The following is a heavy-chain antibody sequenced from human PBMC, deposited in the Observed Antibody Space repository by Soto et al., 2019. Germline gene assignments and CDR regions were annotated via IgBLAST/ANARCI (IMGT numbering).Heavy chain of an antibody. CDR1: GGSISSYY. J-gene: IGHJ6*02. V-gene: IGHV4-59*08. CDR2: IYYSGST. Sequence: QVQLQESGPGLVKPSETLSLTCTVSGGSISSYYWSWIRQPPGKGLEWIGYIYYSGSTNYNPSLKSRVTISVHTSKNQFSLKLSSVTAADTAVYYCSRLNRRTYGMDVWGQGTTVTVSS. CDR3: SRLNRRTYGMDV.